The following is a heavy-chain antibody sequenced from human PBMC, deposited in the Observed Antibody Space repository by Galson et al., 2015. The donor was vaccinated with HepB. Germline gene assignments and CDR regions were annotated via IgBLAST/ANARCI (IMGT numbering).Heavy chain of an antibody. J-gene: IGHJ4*02. Sequence: SLRLSCAASGFTFSSYGMHWVRQAPGKGLEWVAVIWYDGSNKYYADSVKGRFTISRDNSKNTLYLQMNSLRAEDTAVYYCAREVAHSRNGGLDYWGQGTLVTVSS. CDR1: GFTFSSYG. CDR2: IWYDGSNK. V-gene: IGHV3-33*01. D-gene: IGHD1-14*01. CDR3: AREVAHSRNGGLDY.